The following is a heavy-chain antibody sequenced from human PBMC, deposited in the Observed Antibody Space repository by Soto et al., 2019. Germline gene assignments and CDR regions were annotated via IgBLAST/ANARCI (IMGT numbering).Heavy chain of an antibody. Sequence: SVKVSRKASGGTFSSYAINLVRQAPGQGLEWMGXIXPXXXTXNXAXKXXXXVTITADEATSTDYMELSRLRSEDTAVYYCARSRGYSYGGGSFDYWGQGTLVRVS. CDR2: IXPXXXTX. CDR3: ARSRGYSYGGGSFDY. CDR1: GGTFSSYA. J-gene: IGHJ4*02. D-gene: IGHD5-18*01. V-gene: IGHV1-69*13.